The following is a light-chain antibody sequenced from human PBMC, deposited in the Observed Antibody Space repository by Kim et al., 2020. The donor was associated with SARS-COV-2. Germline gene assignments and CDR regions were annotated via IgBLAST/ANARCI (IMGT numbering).Light chain of an antibody. Sequence: SSELTKDPAVSVAVGQTVRITYQGDSLRSYYASCYQQKPGQAPGVVMYGNNIRPSGNPDRFTGSRSGNAASLTITEAQAEDESDYYCNPRDSSGSHLIFGGGTQLTVL. CDR2: GNN. V-gene: IGLV3-19*01. CDR3: NPRDSSGSHLI. J-gene: IGLJ2*01. CDR1: SLRSYY.